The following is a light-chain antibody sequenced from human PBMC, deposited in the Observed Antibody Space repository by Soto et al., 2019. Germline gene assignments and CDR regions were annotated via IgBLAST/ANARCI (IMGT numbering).Light chain of an antibody. CDR2: DNN. V-gene: IGLV1-51*01. CDR3: ETWDSSLSAAV. J-gene: IGLJ7*01. Sequence: QSVLTQPPSVSVAPGQKVTISCSGSSSNIGNNYVSWYQQLPGTAPKLLIYDNNKRPSGIPDRFSGSKSGTSATLGITGLQTGDEADYYCETWDSSLSAAVFGGGTQLTVL. CDR1: SSNIGNNY.